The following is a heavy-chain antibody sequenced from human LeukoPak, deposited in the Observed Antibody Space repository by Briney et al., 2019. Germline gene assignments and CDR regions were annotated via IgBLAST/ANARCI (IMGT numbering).Heavy chain of an antibody. Sequence: GGSLRLSRAASGFTFNSYSMNWVRQAPGKGLEWVSSISDSSTYIYYADSVKGRFTISRDSAKNSLYLQMNSLRVEDTAVYYCALEYEQRAGGAFDIWGQGTMVTVSS. CDR3: ALEYEQRAGGAFDI. D-gene: IGHD2/OR15-2a*01. CDR2: ISDSSTYI. J-gene: IGHJ3*02. V-gene: IGHV3-21*01. CDR1: GFTFNSYS.